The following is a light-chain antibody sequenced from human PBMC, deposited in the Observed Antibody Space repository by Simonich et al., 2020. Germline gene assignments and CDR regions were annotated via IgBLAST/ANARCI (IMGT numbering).Light chain of an antibody. CDR2: WAS. CDR3: QQYYSTPWT. V-gene: IGKV4-1*01. Sequence: DIVMTQSPDSLAVSLGERATINCKSSQSVLYSSNNKNYLAWYQQKQGQPPKLIIYWASTRESGVPARFSGSGSGTDFTLTISSLQAEDVAVYYCQQYYSTPWTFGQGTKVEIK. CDR1: QSVLYSSNNKNY. J-gene: IGKJ1*01.